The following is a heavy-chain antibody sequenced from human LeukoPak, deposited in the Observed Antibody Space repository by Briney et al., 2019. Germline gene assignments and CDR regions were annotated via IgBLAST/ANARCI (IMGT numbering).Heavy chain of an antibody. Sequence: ASVKVSCKASGGTFSSYAISWVRQAPGQGLEWMRGIIPIFGTANYAQKFQGRVTITADESTSTAYMELSSLRSEDTAVYYCARGYSSGGSCPTGFDYWGQGTLVTVSS. V-gene: IGHV1-69*13. CDR2: IIPIFGTA. CDR1: GGTFSSYA. D-gene: IGHD2-15*01. CDR3: ARGYSSGGSCPTGFDY. J-gene: IGHJ4*02.